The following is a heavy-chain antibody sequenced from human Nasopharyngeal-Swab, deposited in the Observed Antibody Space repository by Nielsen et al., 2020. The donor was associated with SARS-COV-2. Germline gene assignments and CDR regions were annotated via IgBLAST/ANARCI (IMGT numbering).Heavy chain of an antibody. CDR1: GGSISSGGCY. CDR3: ARARSSITTFGVVNPVDAFDI. CDR2: IYYSGST. J-gene: IGHJ3*02. D-gene: IGHD3-3*01. V-gene: IGHV4-31*03. Sequence: SEILSLTCTVSGGSISSGGCYWSWIRQHPGKGLEWIGYIYYSGSTYYNPSLKSRVTISVDTSKNQFSLKLSSVTAADTAVYYCARARSSITTFGVVNPVDAFDIWGQGTMVTVSS.